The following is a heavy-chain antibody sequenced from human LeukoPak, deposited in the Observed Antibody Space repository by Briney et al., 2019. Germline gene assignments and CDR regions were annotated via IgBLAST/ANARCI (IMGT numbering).Heavy chain of an antibody. CDR3: ARGGSTIVVVPASNLPSDY. J-gene: IGHJ4*02. CDR1: SYTFTNY. CDR2: IDPNTGAT. D-gene: IGHD2-2*01. Sequence: ASVKVSCKASSYTFTNYVHWVRQAPGQGLEWMGWIDPNTGATNYAQKFQGRVTMTRDTSISAAFLELSMLTSDDTAVYYCARGGSTIVVVPASNLPSDYWGQGTLVTVSS. V-gene: IGHV1-2*02.